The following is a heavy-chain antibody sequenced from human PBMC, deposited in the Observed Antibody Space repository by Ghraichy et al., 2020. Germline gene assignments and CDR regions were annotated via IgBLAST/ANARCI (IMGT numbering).Heavy chain of an antibody. D-gene: IGHD5-18*01. J-gene: IGHJ3*02. CDR3: ASLTMSGYSYVDHDAFDI. CDR1: GGSISSSSYY. Sequence: SETLSLTCTVSGGSISSSSYYWGWIRQPPGKGLEWIGSIYYSGSTYYNPSLKSRVTISVDTSKNQFSLKLSSVTAADTAVYYCASLTMSGYSYVDHDAFDIWGQGTMVTVSS. V-gene: IGHV4-39*01. CDR2: IYYSGST.